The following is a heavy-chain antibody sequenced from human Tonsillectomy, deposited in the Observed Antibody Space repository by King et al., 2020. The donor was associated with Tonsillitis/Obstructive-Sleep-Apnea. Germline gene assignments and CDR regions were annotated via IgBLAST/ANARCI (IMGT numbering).Heavy chain of an antibody. CDR2: FYPGDSDT. V-gene: IGHV5-51*01. Sequence: QLVQSGAEVKKAGESLKISCKGSGYSFTTHWIGWVRQMPGKGLEWVGIFYPGDSDTRYSPSFQGQGTISADNSIRTAYLQWGSLKAPDTAMYYGARHESGTTELDYWGQGTLVTVSS. D-gene: IGHD1-1*01. CDR3: ARHESGTTELDY. CDR1: GYSFTTHW. J-gene: IGHJ4*02.